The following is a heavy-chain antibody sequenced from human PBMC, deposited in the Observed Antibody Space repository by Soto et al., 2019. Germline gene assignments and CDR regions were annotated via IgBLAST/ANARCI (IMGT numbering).Heavy chain of an antibody. CDR3: ARVTRGLGARGPFDY. CDR2: INPNSGGT. CDR1: GYTFTGYY. V-gene: IGHV1-2*02. J-gene: IGHJ4*02. Sequence: SVKVSCKASGYTFTGYYMHWVRQAPGQGLEWMGWINPNSGGTNYAQKFQGRVTMTRDTSISTAYMELSRLRSGDTAVYYCARVTRGLGARGPFDYWGQGPLVTVSS. D-gene: IGHD6-6*01.